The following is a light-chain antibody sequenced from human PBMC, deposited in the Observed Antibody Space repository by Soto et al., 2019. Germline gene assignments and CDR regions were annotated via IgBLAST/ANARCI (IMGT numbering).Light chain of an antibody. J-gene: IGLJ1*01. CDR2: DVS. V-gene: IGLV2-14*03. Sequence: QSALTQPSSLSGSPGQSITISCTGTISDVGGYNYVSWYQQHPGKAPKLMIYDVSNRPSGVSNRFSGSKSGNTASLTISGLQAEDEADYYCRSYTSSSNYVFGTGTKVT. CDR1: ISDVGGYNY. CDR3: RSYTSSSNYV.